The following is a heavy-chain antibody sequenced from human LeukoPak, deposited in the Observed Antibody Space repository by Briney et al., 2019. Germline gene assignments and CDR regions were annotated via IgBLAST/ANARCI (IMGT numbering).Heavy chain of an antibody. V-gene: IGHV1-46*01. CDR3: ARVRDGYNDAYDI. D-gene: IGHD5-24*01. CDR1: GYTFTGYY. CDR2: INPSGGST. J-gene: IGHJ3*02. Sequence: ASVTVSCTASGYTFTGYYMHWVRQAPGQGLEWMGIINPSGGSTNYAQNFQARVTMTRDTSTSTVYMELSSLRSEDTAVYYCARVRDGYNDAYDIWGQGTMVTVPS.